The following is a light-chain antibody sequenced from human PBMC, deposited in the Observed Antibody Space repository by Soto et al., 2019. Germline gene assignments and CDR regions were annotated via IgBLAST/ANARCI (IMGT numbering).Light chain of an antibody. CDR3: ALYMGSGIWV. Sequence: QTVVTQEPSFSVSPGRTVTLTCGLSSGSVSTSYYPSWYQQTPGQAPRTLTYSTNTRSSGVPDRFSGSILGNKAALTITGAQADDEADYYCALYMGSGIWVFGGGTKVTVL. V-gene: IGLV8-61*01. CDR2: STN. CDR1: SGSVSTSYY. J-gene: IGLJ3*02.